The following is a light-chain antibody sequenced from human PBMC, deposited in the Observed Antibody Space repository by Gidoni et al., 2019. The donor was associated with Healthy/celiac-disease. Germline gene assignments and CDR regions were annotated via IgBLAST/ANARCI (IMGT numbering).Light chain of an antibody. CDR3: QQYGSSTGT. CDR1: KSVSSSY. CDR2: GAS. J-gene: IGKJ1*01. Sequence: EIVLTQSPGTLSLSPGERATLSCRASKSVSSSYLAWYQQKPGQAPRLLTYGASSRATGIPDRFSGSGSGTDFTLTISRLEPEDFAVYYCQQYGSSTGTFGQGTKVEIK. V-gene: IGKV3-20*01.